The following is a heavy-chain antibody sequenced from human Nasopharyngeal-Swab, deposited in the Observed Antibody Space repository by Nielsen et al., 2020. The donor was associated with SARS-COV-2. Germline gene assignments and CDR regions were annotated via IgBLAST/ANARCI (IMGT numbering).Heavy chain of an antibody. CDR1: GFTFSNAW. Sequence: GESLKISCAASGFTFSNAWMSWVRQAPGKGLEWVGRIKSKTDGGTTDYAAPVKGRFTISRDDSKNTLCLQMNSLKTEDTAVYYCTTVRSSSLIDPWGQGTLVTVSS. J-gene: IGHJ5*02. CDR2: IKSKTDGGTT. D-gene: IGHD6-13*01. V-gene: IGHV3-15*01. CDR3: TTVRSSSLIDP.